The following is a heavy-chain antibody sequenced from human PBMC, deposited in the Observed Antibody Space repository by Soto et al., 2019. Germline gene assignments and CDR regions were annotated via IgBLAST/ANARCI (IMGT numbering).Heavy chain of an antibody. D-gene: IGHD3-16*01. CDR3: ARGDPLGYYYGMDA. V-gene: IGHV4-4*07. CDR2: IYTSGST. CDR1: GCSISSYY. J-gene: IGHJ6*01. Sequence: PXETLYLTFNVAGCSISSYYWIWIRQPAGKGLDWIGRIYTSGSTNYNPSLKSRVTMSVDTSKNQFSLKLSCVTAADTAAYYCARGDPLGYYYGMDAWGQGTTVTVSS.